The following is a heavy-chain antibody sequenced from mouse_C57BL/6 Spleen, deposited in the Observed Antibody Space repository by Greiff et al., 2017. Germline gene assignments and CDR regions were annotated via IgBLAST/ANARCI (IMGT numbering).Heavy chain of an antibody. CDR2: ISYDGSN. CDR1: GYSITSGYY. Sequence: EVQRVESGPGLVKPSQSLSLTCSVTGYSITSGYYWNWIRQFPGNKLEWMGYISYDGSNNYNPSLKNRISITRDTSKNQFFLKLNSVTTEDTATYYCALSNYDAMDYWGQGTSVTVSS. D-gene: IGHD2-5*01. CDR3: ALSNYDAMDY. V-gene: IGHV3-6*01. J-gene: IGHJ4*01.